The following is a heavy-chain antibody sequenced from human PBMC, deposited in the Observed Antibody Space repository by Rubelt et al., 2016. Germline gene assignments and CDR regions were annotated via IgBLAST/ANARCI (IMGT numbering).Heavy chain of an antibody. Sequence: YSGSTYYNPSLKSRVTISVDTSKNQFSLKLSSVTAADTAVYYCARAVYTAMVRCFDYWGQGTLVTVSS. CDR2: YSGST. D-gene: IGHD5-18*01. V-gene: IGHV4-39*07. CDR3: ARAVYTAMVRCFDY. J-gene: IGHJ4*02.